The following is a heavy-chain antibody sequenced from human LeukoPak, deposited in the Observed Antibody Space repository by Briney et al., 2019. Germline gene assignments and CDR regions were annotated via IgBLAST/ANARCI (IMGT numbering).Heavy chain of an antibody. V-gene: IGHV1-46*03. Sequence: ASVKVSCKASGYTFTNYYMHWVRQAPGQGLEWMGIINPSGGSTSYAQKFQGRVTMTRDTSTSTVYMELSSLRSEDTAVYYCARESGSRNFDYWGQGTLVTVSS. CDR3: ARESGSRNFDY. CDR1: GYTFTNYY. D-gene: IGHD1-26*01. CDR2: INPSGGST. J-gene: IGHJ4*02.